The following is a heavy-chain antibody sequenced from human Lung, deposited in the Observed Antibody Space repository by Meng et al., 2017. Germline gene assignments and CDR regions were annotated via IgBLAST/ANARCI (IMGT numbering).Heavy chain of an antibody. CDR3: ARKKWLATGEVH. V-gene: IGHV7-4-1*02. CDR1: GYTFTNYA. Sequence: QVQLVQAGAELKKPGASAMISCKASGYTFTNYAMNWVRQAPGQGLEWMGWMNTNTGDPTYAQGFTGRFVFSLDTSVSTAYLQISSLKTEDTAVYYCARKKWLATGEVHWGQGTLVTVSS. CDR2: MNTNTGDP. J-gene: IGHJ4*02. D-gene: IGHD6-19*01.